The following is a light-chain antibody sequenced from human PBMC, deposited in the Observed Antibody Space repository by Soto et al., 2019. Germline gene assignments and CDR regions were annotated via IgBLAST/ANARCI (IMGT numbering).Light chain of an antibody. CDR3: IQHDIFPPT. V-gene: IGKV1-17*03. J-gene: IGKJ5*01. CDR2: AAS. CDR1: QDIGNH. Sequence: DIQMTQSPSAMSASVGDRVTISCRASQDIGNHLAWFQQKPGKVPQRLIYAASSLQTGVPSRFSGSGSGTDFTLTIDGLQPEDFATYYCIQHDIFPPTFGQGTRLEIK.